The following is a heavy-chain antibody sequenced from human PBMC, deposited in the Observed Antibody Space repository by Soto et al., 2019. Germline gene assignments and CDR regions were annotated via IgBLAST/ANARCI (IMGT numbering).Heavy chain of an antibody. V-gene: IGHV5-51*01. CDR2: IYPGDSDT. Sequence: GESLKISCNGSGYSFTSYWIGLVLQMPGKGLEWMGIIYPGDSDTRYSPSFQGQVTISADKSISTAYLQWSSLKASDTAMYYCARHREAINWFDPWGQGTLVTVSS. J-gene: IGHJ5*02. D-gene: IGHD1-26*01. CDR3: ARHREAINWFDP. CDR1: GYSFTSYW.